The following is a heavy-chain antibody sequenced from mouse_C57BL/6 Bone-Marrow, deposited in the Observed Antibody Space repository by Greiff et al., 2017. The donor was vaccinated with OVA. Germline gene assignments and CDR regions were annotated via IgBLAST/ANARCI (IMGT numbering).Heavy chain of an antibody. V-gene: IGHV1-42*01. J-gene: IGHJ3*01. Sequence: EVKLMESGPELVKPGASVKISCKASGYSFTGYYMNWVKQSPEKSLEWIGEINPSTGGTTYNQKFKAKATLTVDKSSSTAYMQLKSLTSEDSAVYYCARVTTVGFAYWGQGTLVTVSA. CDR1: GYSFTGYY. D-gene: IGHD1-1*01. CDR2: INPSTGGT. CDR3: ARVTTVGFAY.